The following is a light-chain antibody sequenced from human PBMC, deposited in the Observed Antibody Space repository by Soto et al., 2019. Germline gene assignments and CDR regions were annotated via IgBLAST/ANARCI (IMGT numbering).Light chain of an antibody. CDR3: HLYGASPPT. V-gene: IGKV3-20*01. CDR2: GAS. CDR1: QSVSSSY. J-gene: IGKJ1*01. Sequence: EIFLTQSPGTLSLSLWEIATLSCRASQSVSSSYLAWYQQKPGQAPRLLIYGASSRATGIPDRFSGSGSGTDFTLTISRLEPEDSAVFYCHLYGASPPTFGQGTKVDI.